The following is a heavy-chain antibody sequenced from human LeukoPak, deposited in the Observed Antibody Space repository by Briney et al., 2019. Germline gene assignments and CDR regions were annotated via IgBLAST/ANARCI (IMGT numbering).Heavy chain of an antibody. J-gene: IGHJ5*02. D-gene: IGHD1-26*01. CDR3: ARHEHSGSYYGSSWFDP. Sequence: SETLSLTCTVSGGSISSSGYYWGWIRQPPGKGLEWIASIYYSGSTYYNPSLKSRVTISVDTSKNQLSLKLSSLTAADTAVYYCARHEHSGSYYGSSWFDPWGQGTLVTVSS. CDR2: IYYSGST. CDR1: GGSISSSGYY. V-gene: IGHV4-39*01.